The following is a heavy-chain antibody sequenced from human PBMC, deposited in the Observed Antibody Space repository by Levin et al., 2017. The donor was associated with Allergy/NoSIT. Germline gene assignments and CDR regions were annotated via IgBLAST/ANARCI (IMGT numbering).Heavy chain of an antibody. CDR3: AKERPYGSSGSPVLNSGWFDS. CDR1: GYTFTGYY. D-gene: IGHD3-22*01. CDR2: INPNSGGT. Sequence: ASVKVSCKASGYTFTGYYIHWVRQAPGQGLEWMGWINPNSGGTNYAQKFQGRVTMTRDTSITTAYMELSRLRSDETAEYDCAKERPYGSSGSPVLNSGWFDSWGQGTLVTVSS. V-gene: IGHV1-2*02. J-gene: IGHJ5*01.